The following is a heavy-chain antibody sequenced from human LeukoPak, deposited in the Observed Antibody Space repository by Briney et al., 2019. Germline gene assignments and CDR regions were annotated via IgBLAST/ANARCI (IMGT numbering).Heavy chain of an antibody. V-gene: IGHV3-33*01. CDR1: GFTFSTYG. Sequence: GGSLRLSCAASGFTFSTYGMHWVRQAPGKGLEWVAVIWYDGSNKYYADSVKGRFTISRDNGKNSLYLQMNSLRAEDTAVYYCARDRRSGWYFDFWGQGTLVTVSS. CDR2: IWYDGSNK. CDR3: ARDRRSGWYFDF. D-gene: IGHD6-19*01. J-gene: IGHJ4*02.